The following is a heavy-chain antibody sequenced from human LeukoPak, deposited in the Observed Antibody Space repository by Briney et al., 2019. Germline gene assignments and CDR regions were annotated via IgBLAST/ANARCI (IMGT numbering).Heavy chain of an antibody. J-gene: IGHJ4*02. CDR1: GFTFSRYG. CDR2: ISNDGSNQ. V-gene: IGHV3-30*18. CDR3: VKEMEAWGQFES. Sequence: GGSLRLSCAASGFTFSRYGMHWVRQAPGKGLEWVAVISNDGSNQNYADSVKGRFTIFRDNSQSTLFLQMNSLRTEDTALYYCVKEMEAWGQFESWGQGTLATVSS. D-gene: IGHD3-16*01.